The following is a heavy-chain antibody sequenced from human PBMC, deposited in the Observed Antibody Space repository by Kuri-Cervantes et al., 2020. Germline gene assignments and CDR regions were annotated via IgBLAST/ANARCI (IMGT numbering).Heavy chain of an antibody. D-gene: IGHD3-3*01. CDR3: ARDGFFGVVEYYYYGMDV. J-gene: IGHJ6*02. Sequence: ASVKVSCKASGYTFTSYYMHWVRQAPGQGLEWMGIINPSGGSTSYAQKFQGRVTMTRDTSTSTVYMELSSLRSVDTAVYYCARDGFFGVVEYYYYGMDVWGQGTTVTVSS. CDR2: INPSGGST. CDR1: GYTFTSYY. V-gene: IGHV1-46*01.